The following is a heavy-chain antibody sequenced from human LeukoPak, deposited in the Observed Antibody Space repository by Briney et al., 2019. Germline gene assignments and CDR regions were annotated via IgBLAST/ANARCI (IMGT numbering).Heavy chain of an antibody. Sequence: PSETLSLTCIVSGGSISRDYWSWIRQPPGKGLEWIGYIYYSGSTDYNPSLKSRVTISLDRSKNQFSLKLTSVTAADTAVYYCARDDSSSSYWGQGTLVTVSS. CDR3: ARDDSSSSY. D-gene: IGHD6-6*01. J-gene: IGHJ4*02. V-gene: IGHV4-59*01. CDR1: GGSISRDY. CDR2: IYYSGST.